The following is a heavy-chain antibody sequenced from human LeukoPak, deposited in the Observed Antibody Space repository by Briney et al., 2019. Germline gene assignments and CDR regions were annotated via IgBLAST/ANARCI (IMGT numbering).Heavy chain of an antibody. Sequence: PSETLSLTCAVYGGSFSGYYWSWIRQPPGKGLEWIGEINHSGSTNYNPSLKSRVTISVDTSKNQFSLKMSSVTAADTAVYYCARGRYLRTDYGDYALVFDPWGQGTLVTVSS. V-gene: IGHV4-34*01. CDR1: GGSFSGYY. J-gene: IGHJ5*02. CDR3: ARGRYLRTDYGDYALVFDP. D-gene: IGHD4-17*01. CDR2: INHSGST.